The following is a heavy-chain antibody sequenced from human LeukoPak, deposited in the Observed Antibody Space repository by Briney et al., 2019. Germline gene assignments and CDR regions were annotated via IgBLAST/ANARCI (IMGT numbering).Heavy chain of an antibody. J-gene: IGHJ5*02. CDR3: AGYCNTTSCYSSPNWFDP. D-gene: IGHD2-2*01. CDR1: GFTFSSYG. CDR2: ISGSGANT. Sequence: GGSLRLSCAASGFTFSSYGMSWVRQAPGKGLEWISCISGSGANTYYADSVKGRFTISRDNSKNTLYLQMNSLRAEDTAIYYCAGYCNTTSCYSSPNWFDPWGQGTLVTVSS. V-gene: IGHV3-23*01.